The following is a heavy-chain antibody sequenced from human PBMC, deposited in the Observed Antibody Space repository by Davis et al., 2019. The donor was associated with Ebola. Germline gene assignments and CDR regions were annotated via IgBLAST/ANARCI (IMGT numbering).Heavy chain of an antibody. Sequence: ASVKVSCKASGYTFTSYYLHWVRQTPGQGLEWVAIINPTDGSTRYAQNFQGSVTVTRDTSTSTVYMELTSLRSEDTAMFYCARALDISPRPFDYWGQGTLVTVSS. CDR3: ARALDISPRPFDY. V-gene: IGHV1-46*01. CDR1: GYTFTSYY. CDR2: INPTDGST. J-gene: IGHJ4*02. D-gene: IGHD3-9*01.